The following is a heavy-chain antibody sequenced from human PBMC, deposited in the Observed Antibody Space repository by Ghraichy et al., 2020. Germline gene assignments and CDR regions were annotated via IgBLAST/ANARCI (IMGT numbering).Heavy chain of an antibody. CDR3: ARGGVPDAYDI. CDR2: INDSGNT. J-gene: IGHJ3*02. Sequence: SETLSLTCAVYGGSVRGHYWTWIRQPPGKGLQWIGEINDSGNTNYMPSLASRVTISVDTSKNQFSLRLTSLTAADTAVYYCARGGVPDAYDIWGQGTMVTVSS. D-gene: IGHD2-8*01. V-gene: IGHV4-34*01. CDR1: GGSVRGHY.